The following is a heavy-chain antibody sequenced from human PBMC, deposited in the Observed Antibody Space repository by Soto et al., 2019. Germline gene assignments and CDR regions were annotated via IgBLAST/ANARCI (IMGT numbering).Heavy chain of an antibody. Sequence: QVQLVQSGAEVKKPGSSVKVSCKASGGTFSSYAISWVRQAPGQGLEWMGGIIPIFGTADYAQKFQGGVTITADASTSTCNMELSSLRSEDTAVYYCASHYDSSGYYYRGLDYWGQGTLVTVSS. D-gene: IGHD3-22*01. CDR1: GGTFSSYA. J-gene: IGHJ4*02. CDR2: IIPIFGTA. V-gene: IGHV1-69*12. CDR3: ASHYDSSGYYYRGLDY.